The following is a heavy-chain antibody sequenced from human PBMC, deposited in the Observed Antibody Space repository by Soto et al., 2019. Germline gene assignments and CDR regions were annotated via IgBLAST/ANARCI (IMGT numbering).Heavy chain of an antibody. CDR3: ARAIGSKYRRYYLDNSAKGWFDP. CDR1: GGSIRSSY. D-gene: IGHD3-22*01. V-gene: IGHV4-59*01. J-gene: IGHJ5*02. CDR2: IYNSEST. Sequence: PSETLSLTCSVSGGSIRSSYWSWIRQTPGKGLEWIGYIYNSESTNYNPSFKSRVTISIDTSKNQFSLNLSSVTAADTAVYYCARAIGSKYRRYYLDNSAKGWFDPWGQGTLVTVSS.